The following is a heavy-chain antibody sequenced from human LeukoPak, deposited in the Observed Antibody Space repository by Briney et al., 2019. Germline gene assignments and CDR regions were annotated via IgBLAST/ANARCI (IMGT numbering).Heavy chain of an antibody. CDR2: IRSKTNNYAT. CDR3: GGGGAADI. J-gene: IGHJ3*02. D-gene: IGHD3-16*01. V-gene: IGHV3-73*01. Sequence: GGSLRLSCAASGFTFSGSAMHWVRQAPGKGLEWVGRIRSKTNNYATAYAASVKGRFTISRDDSKNTAYLQMSSLKTEDTAEYYCGGGGAADIWGQGTMVTVSS. CDR1: GFTFSGSA.